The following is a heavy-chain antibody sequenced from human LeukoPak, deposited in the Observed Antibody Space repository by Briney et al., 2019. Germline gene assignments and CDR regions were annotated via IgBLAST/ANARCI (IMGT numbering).Heavy chain of an antibody. D-gene: IGHD1-26*01. CDR3: ARHVGWFDP. Sequence: PSQTLSLTCTVSGGSISSGSYYWSWLRQPAGKGLEWIGRIYTSGSTNYNPSLKGRVTISVDTSKNQFSLKLSSVTAADTAVYYCARHVGWFDPWGQGTLVTVSS. J-gene: IGHJ5*02. CDR2: IYTSGST. CDR1: GGSISSGSYY. V-gene: IGHV4-61*02.